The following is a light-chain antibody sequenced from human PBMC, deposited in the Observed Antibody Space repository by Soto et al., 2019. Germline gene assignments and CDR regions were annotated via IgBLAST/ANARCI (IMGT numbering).Light chain of an antibody. CDR3: QQYITYPLT. V-gene: IGKV1-5*01. Sequence: DIQMTQSPSSLSASVGDRVTITSRTSQSVSSWLAWYQQKPGKAPKLLIYDASSLQSGVASRFSGSGSGTELTLTISSLQPDDFATYYRQQYITYPLTFGGGTKVEIK. CDR2: DAS. CDR1: QSVSSW. J-gene: IGKJ4*01.